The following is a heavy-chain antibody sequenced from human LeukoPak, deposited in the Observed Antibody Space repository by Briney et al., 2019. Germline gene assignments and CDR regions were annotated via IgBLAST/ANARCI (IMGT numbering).Heavy chain of an antibody. CDR2: ISWNSGSI. Sequence: KAGGSLRLSCAASGFTFDDYAMHWVRQAPGKGLEWVSGISWNSGSIGYADSVKGRFTISRDNAKNSLYLQMNSLRAEDTALYCCEKDIRSSGWHWFDYWGQGTLVTVSS. V-gene: IGHV3-9*01. D-gene: IGHD6-19*01. CDR1: GFTFDDYA. CDR3: EKDIRSSGWHWFDY. J-gene: IGHJ4*02.